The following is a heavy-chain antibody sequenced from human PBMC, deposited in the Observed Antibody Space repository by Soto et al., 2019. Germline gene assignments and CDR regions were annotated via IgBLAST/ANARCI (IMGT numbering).Heavy chain of an antibody. J-gene: IGHJ3*01. CDR2: LYDVDGS. D-gene: IGHD1-1*01. CDR3: ATWHEREHAYDV. CDR1: GLTISGKKY. V-gene: IGHV3-53*01. Sequence: DVQLVESGGGLIQPGESLRLSCAAFGLTISGKKYVAWVRHAPGKGLEWVSGLYDVDGSFYADSVSGRFTTSSDSSKTTVYLQMNDLRPDDTAVYYCATWHEREHAYDVWGQGTTVTVSS.